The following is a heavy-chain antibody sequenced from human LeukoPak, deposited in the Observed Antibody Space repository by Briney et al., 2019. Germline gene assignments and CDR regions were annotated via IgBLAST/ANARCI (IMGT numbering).Heavy chain of an antibody. CDR3: ARENSYGFNY. V-gene: IGHV4-59*12. CDR1: GGSISGYY. D-gene: IGHD5-18*01. Sequence: SETLSLTCTVSGGSISGYYWSWIRQPPGKGLEWIGYIYYSGSTYYNPSLKSRVTISVDTSKNQFSLKLSSVTAADTAVYYCARENSYGFNYWGQGTLVTVSS. CDR2: IYYSGST. J-gene: IGHJ4*02.